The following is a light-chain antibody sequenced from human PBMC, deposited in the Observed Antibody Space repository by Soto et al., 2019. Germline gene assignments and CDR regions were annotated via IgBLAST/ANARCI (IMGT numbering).Light chain of an antibody. Sequence: DVVLTQTPLSSPVTLGQPASISCRSSQSLVHGDGNTYLSWLQQRPGQPPRLLIYQVSNRFSGVPDRFSASAAGTDFTLKISRVEAEDVGVYYCMQFAHFPRTFGQGTKLEI. CDR1: QSLVHGDGNTY. CDR2: QVS. CDR3: MQFAHFPRT. V-gene: IGKV2-24*01. J-gene: IGKJ1*01.